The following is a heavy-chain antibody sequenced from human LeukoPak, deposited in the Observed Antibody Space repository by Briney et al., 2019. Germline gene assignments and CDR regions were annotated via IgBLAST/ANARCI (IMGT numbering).Heavy chain of an antibody. CDR3: ARRGWDADY. Sequence: SETLSLTCTVSGGSISSSSYYWGWIRRPPGKGLEWIGSIYYSGGTYYNPSLKSRVTRSVDTSTNQFSLKLSSVTAADTAVYYCARRGWDADYLGQGTLVTVSS. V-gene: IGHV4-39*01. J-gene: IGHJ4*02. CDR1: GGSISSSSYY. CDR2: IYYSGGT. D-gene: IGHD1-26*01.